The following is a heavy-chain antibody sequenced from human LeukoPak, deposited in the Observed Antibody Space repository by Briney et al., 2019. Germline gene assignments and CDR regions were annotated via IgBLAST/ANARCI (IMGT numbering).Heavy chain of an antibody. CDR2: IYYSGST. CDR1: GGSISSGGYY. V-gene: IGHV4-31*03. J-gene: IGHJ6*03. D-gene: IGHD3/OR15-3a*01. Sequence: PSETLSLTCTVSGGSISSGGYYWSWIRQHPGKGLEWIGYIYYSGSTYYNPSLKSRVTISVDTSKNQFSLKLSSVTAADTAVYYCASGRPHYHYYYMDVWGKGITVTVSS. CDR3: ASGRPHYHYYYMDV.